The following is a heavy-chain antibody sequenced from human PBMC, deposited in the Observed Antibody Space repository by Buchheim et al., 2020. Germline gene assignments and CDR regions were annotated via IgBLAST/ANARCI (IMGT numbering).Heavy chain of an antibody. CDR2: ISYDGSNK. Sequence: QVQLVESGGGVVQPGRSLRLSCAASGFTFSSHAMHWVRQAPGKGLEWVAVISYDGSNKYYADSVKGRFTISRDNSKNTLYLQMNSLRAEDTAVYYCARESCSSTSCYTGSLWYFDLWGRGTL. V-gene: IGHV3-30*04. CDR3: ARESCSSTSCYTGSLWYFDL. D-gene: IGHD2-2*02. J-gene: IGHJ2*01. CDR1: GFTFSSHA.